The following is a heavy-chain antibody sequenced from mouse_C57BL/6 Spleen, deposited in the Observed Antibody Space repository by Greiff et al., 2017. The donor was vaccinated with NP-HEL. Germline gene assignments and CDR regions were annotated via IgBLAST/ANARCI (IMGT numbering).Heavy chain of an antibody. D-gene: IGHD1-1*01. Sequence: EVQLQQSGPELVKPGASVKISCKASGYSFTGYYMNWVKQSPEKSLEWIGEINPSTGGTTYNQKFKAKATLTVDKSSSTAYMQLKSLTSEDSAVYYCARSYYYGSSRYWYFDVWGTGTTVTVSS. CDR3: ARSYYYGSSRYWYFDV. CDR1: GYSFTGYY. J-gene: IGHJ1*03. V-gene: IGHV1-42*01. CDR2: INPSTGGT.